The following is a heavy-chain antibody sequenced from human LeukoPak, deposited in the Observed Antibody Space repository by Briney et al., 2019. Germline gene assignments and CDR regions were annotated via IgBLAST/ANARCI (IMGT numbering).Heavy chain of an antibody. CDR1: GDSVSSDRSA. CDR2: TYYGSKWFT. Sequence: SQTLSLTCAISGDSVSSDRSAWNWLRQSPSRGLEWLGRTYYGSKWFTDYAVSVKSRIIINPDTSKNQFSLQLNSVTSEDTAVYYCARTYAGASDYWGQGTLVTVSS. V-gene: IGHV6-1*01. J-gene: IGHJ4*02. CDR3: ARTYAGASDY. D-gene: IGHD6-13*01.